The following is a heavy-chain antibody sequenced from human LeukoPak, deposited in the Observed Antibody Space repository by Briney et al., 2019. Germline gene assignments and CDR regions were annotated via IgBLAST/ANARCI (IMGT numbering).Heavy chain of an antibody. Sequence: GGSLRLSCAASGFTFSSYAMSWVRQAPGKGLEWVSGISGSGDSTYYADSVKGRFTISRDNSKNTLYLQVNSLRADDTAVYYCAKDGGVWFGESNDYWGQGTLVTVSS. CDR3: AKDGGVWFGESNDY. CDR2: ISGSGDST. CDR1: GFTFSSYA. D-gene: IGHD3-10*01. J-gene: IGHJ4*02. V-gene: IGHV3-23*01.